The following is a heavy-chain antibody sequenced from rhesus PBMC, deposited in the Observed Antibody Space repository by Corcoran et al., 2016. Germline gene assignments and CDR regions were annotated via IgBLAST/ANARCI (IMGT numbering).Heavy chain of an antibody. Sequence: QVQLQESGPGLVKPSETLSLTCAVSAGSINSNDWWTWIRQPPGQGLEWVGRIPGNGGTANANTYRERRVTISKDTCKNEFPRKRVSVTVADTAIYYCARLKPGSSYSVDSWGQGVCVSVSS. J-gene: IGHJ6*01. CDR3: ARLKPGSSYSVDS. CDR1: AGSINSNDW. V-gene: IGHV4-92*01. D-gene: IGHD4-29*01. CDR2: IPGNGGTA.